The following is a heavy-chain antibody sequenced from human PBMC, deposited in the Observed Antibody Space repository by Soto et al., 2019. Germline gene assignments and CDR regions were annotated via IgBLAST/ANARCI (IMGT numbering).Heavy chain of an antibody. D-gene: IGHD6-19*01. CDR2: ISGSGGSL. CDR3: AKDRGSGWYENWFDP. V-gene: IGHV3-23*01. Sequence: EVQLLESGGGLVQPGGSLRLSCAASGFTFSSYAMNWVRQAPGKGLEWVSAISGSGGSLNYADAVQGRFTISRDNSKNTLYLQMNSLRAEDTAVYYCAKDRGSGWYENWFDPWGQGTLVTVSP. J-gene: IGHJ5*02. CDR1: GFTFSSYA.